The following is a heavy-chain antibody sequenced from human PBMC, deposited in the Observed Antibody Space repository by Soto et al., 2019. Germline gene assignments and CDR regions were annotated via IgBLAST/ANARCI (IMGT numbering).Heavy chain of an antibody. CDR2: ISSSGSTI. Sequence: XGSLRLSCSAAGVTLSSYEMNWVRQAPGKGLEWVSYISSSGSTIYYADSVKGRFTISRDNAKNSLYLKMNSLRAEDTAVYYCARGSYSWGKETRVTVS. D-gene: IGHD4-4*01. CDR1: GVTLSSYE. V-gene: IGHV3-48*03. J-gene: IGHJ4*02. CDR3: ARGSYS.